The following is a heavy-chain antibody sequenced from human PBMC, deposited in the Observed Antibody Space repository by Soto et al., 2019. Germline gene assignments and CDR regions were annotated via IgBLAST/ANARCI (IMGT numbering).Heavy chain of an antibody. J-gene: IGHJ4*02. Sequence: EVQLVESGGGLVQPGGSLRLSCAASGFTFSSYSMNWVRQAPGTGLEWVSYISSSSSTIYYADSVKGRFTISRDNAKNSLYLQMNSLRAEDTAVYYCARERERRGVTIFGVVISPGLADYWGQGTLVTVSS. CDR1: GFTFSSYS. D-gene: IGHD3-3*01. CDR3: ARERERRGVTIFGVVISPGLADY. V-gene: IGHV3-48*01. CDR2: ISSSSSTI.